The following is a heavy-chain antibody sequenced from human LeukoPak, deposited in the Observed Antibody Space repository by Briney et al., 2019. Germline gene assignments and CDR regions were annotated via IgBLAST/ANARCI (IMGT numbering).Heavy chain of an antibody. CDR2: TYYRSKWYN. J-gene: IGHJ4*02. D-gene: IGHD6-13*01. CDR3: SSGIAAAGTPGEYCFDY. V-gene: IGHV6-1*01. CDR1: GDSVSSNSAA. Sequence: SQTLSLTCAISGDSVSSNSAAWNWIRQSPSRGLEWLGRTYYRSKWYNDYAVSVKSRITINPDTSKNQFSLQLNSVTPEDTAVYYCSSGIAAAGTPGEYCFDYWGQGTLVTVSS.